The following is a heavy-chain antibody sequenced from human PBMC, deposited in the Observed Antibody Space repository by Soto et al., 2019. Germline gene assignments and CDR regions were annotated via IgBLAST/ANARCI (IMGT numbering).Heavy chain of an antibody. CDR2: INQSGST. D-gene: IGHD4-17*01. Sequence: PSETLSPTCAVYCGSFSCYYWGWIPQPPGRGVERIGEINQSGSTNYNTAHKSRVTISVDTSKNQFSLKLSSVTAADTAVYYCASKLAATVTDYYGMDVWGQGTTVTVSS. CDR3: ASKLAATVTDYYGMDV. V-gene: IGHV4-34*01. CDR1: CGSFSCYY. J-gene: IGHJ6*02.